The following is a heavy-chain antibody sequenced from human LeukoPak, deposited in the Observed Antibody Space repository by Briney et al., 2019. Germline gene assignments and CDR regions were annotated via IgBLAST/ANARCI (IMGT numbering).Heavy chain of an antibody. D-gene: IGHD3-10*01. J-gene: IGHJ4*02. CDR2: ISGSGGST. CDR3: ARSGSGSYFLDY. CDR1: GFTFSSYA. Sequence: GGSLRLSCAASGFTFSSYAMSWVRQAPGKGLEWVSAISGSGGSTYYADSVKGRFIISRDNSKNTLYLQMNSLRAEDTAVYYCARSGSGSYFLDYWGQGTLVTVSS. V-gene: IGHV3-23*01.